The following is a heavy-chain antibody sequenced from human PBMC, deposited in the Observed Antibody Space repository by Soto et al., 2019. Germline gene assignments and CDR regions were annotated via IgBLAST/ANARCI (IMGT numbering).Heavy chain of an antibody. D-gene: IGHD4-17*01. V-gene: IGHV4-34*01. CDR1: GGSFSGYY. CDR2: INHSGST. Sequence: SETLFLTCAVYGGSFSGYYWSWIRQPPGKGLEWIGEINHSGSTNYNPSLKSRVTISVDTSKKQFSLKLSSVTAADTAVYYCARGRTVTTLGGFGYWGQGTLVTVSS. CDR3: ARGRTVTTLGGFGY. J-gene: IGHJ4*02.